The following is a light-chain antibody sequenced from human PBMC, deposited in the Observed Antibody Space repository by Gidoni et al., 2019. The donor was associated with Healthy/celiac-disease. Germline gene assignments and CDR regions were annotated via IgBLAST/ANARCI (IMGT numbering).Light chain of an antibody. CDR2: DAS. V-gene: IGKV3-11*01. J-gene: IGKJ1*01. Sequence: EIVLTQSPATLSLSPGERATLSCRASQSVSSYLAWYQQKPGQVPRLLIYDASNRATGHPARXXXSGXXTDFTLTISSLEPEDFAVYYCQQRSNWXRTFGQGTKVEIK. CDR3: QQRSNWXRT. CDR1: QSVSSY.